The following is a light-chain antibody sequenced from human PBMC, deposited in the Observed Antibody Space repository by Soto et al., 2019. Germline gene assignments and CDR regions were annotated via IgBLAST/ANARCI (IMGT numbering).Light chain of an antibody. Sequence: QSALSQPASVSGSPGKSITISCTGTSSDVGGYNYVSWYQQHPGKAPKLMIYDVSNRPSGVSNRLSGSKSGNTASLTISGLQAEDEADYYCSSYTGSSTYVVVGGGTQLTVL. CDR1: SSDVGGYNY. V-gene: IGLV2-14*01. J-gene: IGLJ2*01. CDR2: DVS. CDR3: SSYTGSSTYVV.